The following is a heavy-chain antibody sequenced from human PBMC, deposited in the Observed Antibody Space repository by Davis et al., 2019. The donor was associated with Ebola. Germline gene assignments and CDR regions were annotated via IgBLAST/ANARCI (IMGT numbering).Heavy chain of an antibody. CDR3: AKDPIIGVGVRMYYMDV. V-gene: IGHV3-23*01. J-gene: IGHJ6*03. CDR2: ISGSGGST. Sequence: LSLTCAASGFTFDDYAMHWVRQAPGKGLEWVSAISGSGGSTYYADSVKGRFTISRDNSKNTLYLQMNSLRAEDTAVYYCAKDPIIGVGVRMYYMDVWGKGTTVTVSS. CDR1: GFTFDDYA. D-gene: IGHD3-3*01.